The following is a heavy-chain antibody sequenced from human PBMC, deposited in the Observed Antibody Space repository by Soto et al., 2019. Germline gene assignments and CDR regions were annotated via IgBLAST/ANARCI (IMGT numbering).Heavy chain of an antibody. CDR2: IYYSGST. V-gene: IGHV4-39*01. CDR3: ARLGSSWYGEFGMDV. CDR1: GGSISSSSYY. D-gene: IGHD6-13*01. Sequence: PSETLSLTCTVSGGSISSSSYYWGWIRQPPGKGLEWIGSIYYSGSTYYNPSLKSRVTISVDTSKNQFSLKLSSVTAADTAVYYCARLGSSWYGEFGMDVWGQGTTVPV. J-gene: IGHJ6*02.